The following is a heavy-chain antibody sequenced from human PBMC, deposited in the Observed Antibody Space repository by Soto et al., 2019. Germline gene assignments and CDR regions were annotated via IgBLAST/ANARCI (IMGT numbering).Heavy chain of an antibody. CDR3: ARGLPHYYDSSGYYFDY. V-gene: IGHV4-31*03. D-gene: IGHD3-22*01. Sequence: SETLSLTCPVSGGSISSGGYYWSWIRQHPGKGLEWIGYIYYSGSTYYNPSLKSRVTISVDTSKNQFSLKLSSVTAADTAVYYCARGLPHYYDSSGYYFDYWGQGTLVTVS. CDR1: GGSISSGGYY. J-gene: IGHJ4*02. CDR2: IYYSGST.